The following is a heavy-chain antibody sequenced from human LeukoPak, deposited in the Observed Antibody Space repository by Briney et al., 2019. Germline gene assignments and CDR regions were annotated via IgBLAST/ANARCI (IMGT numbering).Heavy chain of an antibody. CDR1: GGSISSGGYS. V-gene: IGHV4-31*03. CDR3: ARGRSNYGMDV. Sequence: SQTLSLTCTVSGGSISSGGYSWSWIRQHPGKGLEWIGYIYYSGSTYYNPSLKSRVTISVDTSKNQFSLKLSSVTAADTAVYYCARGRSNYGMDVWGQGTTVTVSS. CDR2: IYYSGST. J-gene: IGHJ6*02.